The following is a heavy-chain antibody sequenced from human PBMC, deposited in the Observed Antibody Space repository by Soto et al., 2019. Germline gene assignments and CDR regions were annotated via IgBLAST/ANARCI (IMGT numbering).Heavy chain of an antibody. D-gene: IGHD1-26*01. CDR2: INAGNGNT. CDR3: ARDLGVGAASDC. J-gene: IGHJ4*02. V-gene: IGHV1-3*01. CDR1: GYTFTSYA. Sequence: QVQLVQSGAEVKKPGASVKVSCKASGYTFTSYAMHWVRQAPGQRLEWMGWINAGNGNTKYSQKFQGRVTITRDTSASTAYMELSSQRSEDTAVYYCARDLGVGAASDCWGQGTLVTFSS.